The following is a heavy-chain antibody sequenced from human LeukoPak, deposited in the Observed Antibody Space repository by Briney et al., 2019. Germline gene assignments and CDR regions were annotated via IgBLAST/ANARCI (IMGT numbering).Heavy chain of an antibody. CDR1: GFTFSSYG. D-gene: IGHD1-26*01. Sequence: GGSLRLSCAASGFTFSSYGMSWVRQAPGKGLEWVSAISGSGGSTYYADSVKGRFTISRDNSKNTLYLQMNSLRAEDTALYYCARQWELLLNLVFDYWGQGTLVTVSS. V-gene: IGHV3-23*01. CDR3: ARQWELLLNLVFDY. CDR2: ISGSGGST. J-gene: IGHJ4*02.